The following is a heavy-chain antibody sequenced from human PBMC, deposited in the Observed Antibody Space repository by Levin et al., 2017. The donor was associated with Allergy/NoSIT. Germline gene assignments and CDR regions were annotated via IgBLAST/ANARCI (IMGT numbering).Heavy chain of an antibody. Sequence: GGSLRLSCAASGFTASKKYMSWVRQAPGKGLQWVSVIYDGGSTFYADSVKGRFTISKDNSKNTLYLQMNSLRTEDTAVYYCAREGDYGSGSYLDPAYWGQGTLVSVSS. D-gene: IGHD3-10*01. V-gene: IGHV3-53*01. CDR2: IYDGGST. CDR3: AREGDYGSGSYLDPAY. CDR1: GFTASKKY. J-gene: IGHJ4*02.